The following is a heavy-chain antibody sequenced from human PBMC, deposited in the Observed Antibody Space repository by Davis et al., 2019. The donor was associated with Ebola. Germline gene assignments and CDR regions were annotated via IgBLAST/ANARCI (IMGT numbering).Heavy chain of an antibody. CDR2: ISSSNYK. D-gene: IGHD2-8*02. J-gene: IGHJ3*02. Sequence: PGGSLRLSCAASGFTFSNYAMNWVRQAPGKGLEWVSTISSSNYKYYAESVKGRFTISRDNANNSLTLQMNSLGAEDTAVYYCARGRRLLADAFHIWGQGTMVTASS. V-gene: IGHV3-69-1*02. CDR1: GFTFSNYA. CDR3: ARGRRLLADAFHI.